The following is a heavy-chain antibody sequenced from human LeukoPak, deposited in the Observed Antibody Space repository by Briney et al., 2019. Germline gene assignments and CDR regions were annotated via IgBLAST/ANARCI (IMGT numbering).Heavy chain of an antibody. CDR1: GGSISNYY. J-gene: IGHJ4*02. Sequence: SETLSLTCTISGGSISNYYWSWIRQPPGKGLEWIGSIYYSGSTYYNPSLKSRVTISVDTSKNQFSLKLSSVTAADTAVYYCARGGSSSWFDYWGQGTLVTVSS. CDR3: ARGGSSSWFDY. V-gene: IGHV4-39*01. D-gene: IGHD6-13*01. CDR2: IYYSGST.